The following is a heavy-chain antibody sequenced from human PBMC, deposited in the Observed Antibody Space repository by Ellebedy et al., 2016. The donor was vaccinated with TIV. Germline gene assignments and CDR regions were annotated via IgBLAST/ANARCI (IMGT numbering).Heavy chain of an antibody. J-gene: IGHJ4*02. V-gene: IGHV3-7*01. D-gene: IGHD3-10*01. CDR1: GFTFSNYW. Sequence: GESLKISXAASGFTFSNYWMSWVRQAPGKGLEWVANIQQHGSERFYVDSVKGRFTISRDNAKNSVYLQMNSLRAEDTAVYYCTREGVGGFDHWGQGTLVTVSS. CDR3: TREGVGGFDH. CDR2: IQQHGSER.